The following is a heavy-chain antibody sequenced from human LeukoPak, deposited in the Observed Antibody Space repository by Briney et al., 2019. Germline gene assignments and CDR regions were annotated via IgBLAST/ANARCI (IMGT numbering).Heavy chain of an antibody. Sequence: SETLSLTCAVHGGSFNGFYWTWMRQAPGKGPEWIGEINHSRGTSYTASLWSRVTISQDTSKNQFSLKLTSVTAADTAEYYCARGLGEGYPDSWGQGTLVIVSS. CDR2: INHSRGT. V-gene: IGHV4-34*01. D-gene: IGHD5-24*01. CDR3: ARGLGEGYPDS. CDR1: GGSFNGFY. J-gene: IGHJ4*02.